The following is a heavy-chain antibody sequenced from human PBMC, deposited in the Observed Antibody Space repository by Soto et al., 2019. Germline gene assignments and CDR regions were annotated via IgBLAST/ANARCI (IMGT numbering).Heavy chain of an antibody. CDR2: VYYTGTT. V-gene: IGHV4-59*08. J-gene: IGHJ4*02. CDR1: GDSISPHY. D-gene: IGHD3-3*01. CDR3: ARLGGYYQALDH. Sequence: SETLSLTCTVSGDSISPHYWTWVRGPPGKGLEWVGDVYYTGTTLYNPSLNSRLTISVDRSKNQVSLNLTSVTAADTAVYYCARLGGYYQALDHWSQGTLVTVSS.